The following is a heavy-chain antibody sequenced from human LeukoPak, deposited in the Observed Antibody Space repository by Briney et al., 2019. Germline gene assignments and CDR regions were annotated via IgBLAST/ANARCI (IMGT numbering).Heavy chain of an antibody. J-gene: IGHJ5*02. CDR2: INTNTGNP. V-gene: IGHV7-4-1*02. CDR1: GYTFTSYA. D-gene: IGHD3-22*01. Sequence: GASVKVSCKASGYTFTSYAMNWVRQAPGQGLEWMGWINTNTGNPTYAQGFTGRFVFSLDTSVSTAYLQISSLKAEDTAVYYCARSGQYYYDSSGHNWFDPWGQGTLVTVSS. CDR3: ARSGQYYYDSSGHNWFDP.